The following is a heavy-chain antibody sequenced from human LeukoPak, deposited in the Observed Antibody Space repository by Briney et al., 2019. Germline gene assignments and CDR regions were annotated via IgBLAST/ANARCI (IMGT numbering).Heavy chain of an antibody. CDR2: ISDQT. J-gene: IGHJ4*02. D-gene: IGHD4-17*01. CDR3: AKGQASVTYKYFFDY. V-gene: IGHV3-53*01. Sequence: PGGSLRLSCAASGFTVSVSYMSWVRQAPGKGLEWVSGISDQTYYTDSVWGRFTISRDNSKNTLYLQMNSLRAEDTAVYYCAKGQASVTYKYFFDYWGQGTLVTVSS. CDR1: GFTVSVSY.